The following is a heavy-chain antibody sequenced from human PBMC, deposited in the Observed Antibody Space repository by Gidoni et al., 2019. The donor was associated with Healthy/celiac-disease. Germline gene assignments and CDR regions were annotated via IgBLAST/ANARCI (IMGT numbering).Heavy chain of an antibody. CDR3: ARDGGDYCSGGSCYEYYFDY. J-gene: IGHJ4*02. CDR2: INPIGGST. V-gene: IGHV1-46*03. D-gene: IGHD2-15*01. CDR1: GYTFTSYY. Sequence: QVQLVQSGAEVKKPGASVKVSCKASGYTFTSYYMHWVRQAPGQGLEWMGIINPIGGSTSYAQKFQGRVTMTRDTSTSTVYMELSSLRSEDTAVYYCARDGGDYCSGGSCYEYYFDYWGQGTLVTVSS.